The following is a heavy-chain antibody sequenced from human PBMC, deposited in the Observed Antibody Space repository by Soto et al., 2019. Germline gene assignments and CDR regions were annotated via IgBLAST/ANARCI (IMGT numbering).Heavy chain of an antibody. CDR1: GFTFSNAW. D-gene: IGHD6-6*01. CDR2: IKSKTDGGTT. Sequence: LGGSLRLSCAASGFTFSNAWMSWVRQAPGKGLEWVGRIKSKTDGGTTDYAAPVKGRFTISRDDSKNTLYLQMNSLKTEDTAVYYCTTGLGYSSSSGYYYYGMDVWGQGTTVTVSS. V-gene: IGHV3-15*01. CDR3: TTGLGYSSSSGYYYYGMDV. J-gene: IGHJ6*02.